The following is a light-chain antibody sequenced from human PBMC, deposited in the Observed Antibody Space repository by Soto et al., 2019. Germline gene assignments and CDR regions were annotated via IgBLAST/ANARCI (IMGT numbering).Light chain of an antibody. Sequence: MGMTQSPAALSVSPGDRATLSCRASQSVGSNLAWYQQKPGQAPRLLIYGASTRATDIPARFSGSGSGTEFTLTISSLQSEDFAVYDWQEYNNWPPWTFGQGTKVDNK. CDR1: QSVGSN. J-gene: IGKJ1*01. V-gene: IGKV3-15*01. CDR2: GAS. CDR3: QEYNNWPPWT.